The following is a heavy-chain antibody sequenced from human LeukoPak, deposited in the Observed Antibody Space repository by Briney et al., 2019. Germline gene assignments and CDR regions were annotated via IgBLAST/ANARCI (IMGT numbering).Heavy chain of an antibody. D-gene: IGHD2-15*01. J-gene: IGHJ4*02. CDR1: GGSISSSIYY. Sequence: PSETLSLTCTVSGGSISSSIYYWSWIRQPAGKGLEWIGRIYTSGSTNYNPSLKSRVTISVDTSKNQFSLKLSSVTAADTAVYYCAREGYCSGGSCLSPLYYFGYWGQGTLVTVSS. V-gene: IGHV4-61*02. CDR3: AREGYCSGGSCLSPLYYFGY. CDR2: IYTSGST.